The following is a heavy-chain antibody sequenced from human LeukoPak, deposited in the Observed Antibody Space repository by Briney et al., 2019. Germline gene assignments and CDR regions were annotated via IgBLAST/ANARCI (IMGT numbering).Heavy chain of an antibody. CDR2: IHHSGSS. CDR3: ARGGPGEGDL. J-gene: IGHJ2*01. V-gene: IGHV4-4*02. Sequence: PSETLSLTCAVSGDSVSGSFWWSWVRQPPHKGLEWIGEIHHSGSSNYNPSLESRVIISLDGSKNLLSLELSSVTAADTAVYYCARGGPGEGDLWGRGTLVTVSS. CDR1: GDSVSGSFW. D-gene: IGHD1-1*01.